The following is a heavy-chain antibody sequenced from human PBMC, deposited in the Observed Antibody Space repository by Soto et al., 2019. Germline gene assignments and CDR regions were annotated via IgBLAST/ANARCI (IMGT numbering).Heavy chain of an antibody. D-gene: IGHD2-21*02. V-gene: IGHV1-46*01. Sequence: QVQLMQSGAEVKKPGASVKVSCKASGDTFTDYYIHWVRQAPGQGLEWMGTVNPSGGHTTYAQHCLGKGTMTRDTSTSTLNMELTSLTSDDTAIYYCARGGHVVVVTAALDYWGQGTLVTVSS. CDR3: ARGGHVVVVTAALDY. J-gene: IGHJ4*02. CDR1: GDTFTDYY. CDR2: VNPSGGHT.